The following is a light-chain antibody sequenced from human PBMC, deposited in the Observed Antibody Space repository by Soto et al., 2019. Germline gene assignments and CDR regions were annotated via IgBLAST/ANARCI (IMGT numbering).Light chain of an antibody. J-gene: IGLJ1*01. Sequence: QSVLTEPAYVSGSPGQSITISCTGTSSDVGGYNYVSWYQQHPGKAPKLMIYEVSNRPSGVSNRFSGSKSGNTASLTISGLQAEDDSYYYCNSYKSSITLLFGTETKVT. CDR3: NSYKSSITLL. CDR2: EVS. V-gene: IGLV2-14*01. CDR1: SSDVGGYNY.